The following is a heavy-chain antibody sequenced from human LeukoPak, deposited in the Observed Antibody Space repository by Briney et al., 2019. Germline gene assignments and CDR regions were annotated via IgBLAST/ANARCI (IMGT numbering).Heavy chain of an antibody. D-gene: IGHD5-18*01. V-gene: IGHV1-69*06. CDR3: ARDRGYSYGPGDY. J-gene: IGHJ4*02. CDR1: GGTFSSYA. CDR2: IIPIFGTA. Sequence: GASVKVSCKASGGTFSSYAISWVRQAPGQGLEWMGGIIPIFGTANYAQKFQGRVTITADKSTSTAYMELSGLRSEDTAVYYCARDRGYSYGPGDYWGQGTLVTVSS.